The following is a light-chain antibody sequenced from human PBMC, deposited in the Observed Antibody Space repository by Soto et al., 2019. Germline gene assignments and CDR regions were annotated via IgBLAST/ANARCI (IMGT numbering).Light chain of an antibody. Sequence: EIQMTQSPSTRSASVLGRVTITFLASQSVGTWVAWYQQKPGKAPKLLIYGASNLESGVPSRFSGSGSGTEFTLTITTLQPDDFATYFCQLYNRNTWSFGTGTKGDIK. V-gene: IGKV1-5*01. CDR2: GAS. J-gene: IGKJ1*01. CDR1: QSVGTW. CDR3: QLYNRNTWS.